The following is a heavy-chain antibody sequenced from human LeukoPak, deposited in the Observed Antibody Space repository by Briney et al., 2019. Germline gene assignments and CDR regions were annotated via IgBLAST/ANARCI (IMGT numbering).Heavy chain of an antibody. CDR1: GFTFTTYR. CDR3: VREGLECSGSSCQRAAFDY. D-gene: IGHD2-2*01. J-gene: IGHJ4*02. V-gene: IGHV3-74*01. Sequence: PGGSLRLSCAASGFTFTTYRMHWVRQVPGKGLVWVARIKGDGSSTRHADSMKGRFTISRDNAKNTLYLQMNSLRDEDTAVYYCVREGLECSGSSCQRAAFDYWGQGTLVTVSS. CDR2: IKGDGSST.